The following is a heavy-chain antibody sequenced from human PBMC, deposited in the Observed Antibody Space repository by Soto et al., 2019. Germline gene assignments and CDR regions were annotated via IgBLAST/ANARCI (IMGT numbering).Heavy chain of an antibody. CDR3: AQTLGLAVAGPGRFDL. V-gene: IGHV1-69*12. CDR1: GGTFSRYA. Sequence: QVQLVQSGAEVKKYGSSVKVSCKASGGTFSRYAISWVRQAPGQGLEWMGGITPMFGTANYAQRFQGRVTNTADESTSTAYMQLRSLRSDDTAVYYCAQTLGLAVAGPGRFDLWGRGTLVTVSS. CDR2: ITPMFGTA. D-gene: IGHD6-19*01. J-gene: IGHJ2*01.